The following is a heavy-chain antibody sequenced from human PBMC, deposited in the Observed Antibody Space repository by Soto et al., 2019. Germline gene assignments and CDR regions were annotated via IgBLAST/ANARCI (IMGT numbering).Heavy chain of an antibody. V-gene: IGHV4-34*01. J-gene: IGHJ5*02. Sequence: SSETLSLTCSVYGGSFSGYYWSWIRQPPGKGLEWIGEINHSGSTNYNPSLKSRVTISVDTSKNQFSLKLSSVTAADTAVYYCARGKWIYYGSGSYYTRYNWFDPWGQGTLVTVSS. CDR3: ARGKWIYYGSGSYYTRYNWFDP. D-gene: IGHD3-10*01. CDR2: INHSGST. CDR1: GGSFSGYY.